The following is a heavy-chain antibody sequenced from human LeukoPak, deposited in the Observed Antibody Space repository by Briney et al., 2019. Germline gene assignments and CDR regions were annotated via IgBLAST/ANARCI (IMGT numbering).Heavy chain of an antibody. CDR3: ARADYGSGSYCNDY. V-gene: IGHV4-30-4*01. D-gene: IGHD3-10*01. J-gene: IGHJ4*02. CDR2: IYYSGST. CDR1: GGSISSGDYY. Sequence: SETLSLTCTVSGGSISSGDYYWSWIRQPPGKGLEWIGYIYYSGSTYYNPSLKSRVTISVDTSKNQFSLKLSSVTAADTAVYYCARADYGSGSYCNDYWGQGTLVTVSS.